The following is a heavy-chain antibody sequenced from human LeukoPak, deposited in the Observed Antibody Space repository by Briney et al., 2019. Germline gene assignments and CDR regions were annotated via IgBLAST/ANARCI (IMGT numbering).Heavy chain of an antibody. D-gene: IGHD3-16*01. V-gene: IGHV1-2*02. Sequence: ASVKVSCKASGYTFTGYYMHWVRQAPGQGLEWMGWINPNSGGTNYAQKFQGRVTMTRDTSISTAYMELSSLRSEDMAVYYCARGLPSPEDHYYMDVWGKGTTVTVSS. J-gene: IGHJ6*03. CDR1: GYTFTGYY. CDR2: INPNSGGT. CDR3: ARGLPSPEDHYYMDV.